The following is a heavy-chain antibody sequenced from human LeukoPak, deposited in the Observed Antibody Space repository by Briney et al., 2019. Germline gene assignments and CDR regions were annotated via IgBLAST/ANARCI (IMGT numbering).Heavy chain of an antibody. CDR2: ISSSSSYI. V-gene: IGHV3-21*01. CDR3: ARDQGDYYGSGSYDY. CDR1: GFTFSSYS. J-gene: IGHJ4*02. Sequence: PGGSLRLSCAASGFTFSSYSMNWVRQAPGKGLEWVSSISSSSSYIYYADSVKGRFTISRDNAKNSLYLQMNSLRAEDTAVYYCARDQGDYYGSGSYDYWGQGTLVTVSS. D-gene: IGHD3-10*01.